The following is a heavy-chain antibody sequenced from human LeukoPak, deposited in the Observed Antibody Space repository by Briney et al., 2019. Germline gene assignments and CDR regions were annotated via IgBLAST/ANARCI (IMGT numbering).Heavy chain of an antibody. CDR3: ARNGNYYDSSGYYPNDAFDI. D-gene: IGHD3-22*01. CDR1: GGSISSSSYY. V-gene: IGHV4-39*07. Sequence: SETLSLTCTVSGGSISSSSYYWGWIRQPPGKELEWIGSIYYSGSTYYNPSLKSRVTISVDTSKNQFSLKLSSVTAADTAVYYCARNGNYYDSSGYYPNDAFDIWGQGTMVTVSS. J-gene: IGHJ3*02. CDR2: IYYSGST.